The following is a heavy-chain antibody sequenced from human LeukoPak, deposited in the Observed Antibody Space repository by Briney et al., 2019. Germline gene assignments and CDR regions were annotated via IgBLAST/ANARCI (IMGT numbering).Heavy chain of an antibody. J-gene: IGHJ4*02. CDR2: IYYSGST. CDR3: ASLIAAAGTSF. D-gene: IGHD6-13*01. CDR1: GGSFSGYY. V-gene: IGHV4-59*01. Sequence: SETLSLTCAVYGGSFSGYYWSWIRQPPGKGLEWIGYIYYSGSTNYNPSLKSRVTISVDTSKNQFSLKLSSVTAADTAVYYCASLIAAAGTSFWGQGTLVTVSS.